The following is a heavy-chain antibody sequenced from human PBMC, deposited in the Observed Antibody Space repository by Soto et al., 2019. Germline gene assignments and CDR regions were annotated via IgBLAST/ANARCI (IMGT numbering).Heavy chain of an antibody. D-gene: IGHD2-15*01. V-gene: IGHV3-7*03. Sequence: PGGSLRLSCAASGFKFSSYWMSWVRQAPGKGLEWVANMNQDGSEKNYLDSVKGRFTVSRDNAKNSLYLQMSSLRAEDAAVYYCVRDQGYSTFDYWGQGSLVTVSS. CDR1: GFKFSSYW. CDR2: MNQDGSEK. J-gene: IGHJ4*02. CDR3: VRDQGYSTFDY.